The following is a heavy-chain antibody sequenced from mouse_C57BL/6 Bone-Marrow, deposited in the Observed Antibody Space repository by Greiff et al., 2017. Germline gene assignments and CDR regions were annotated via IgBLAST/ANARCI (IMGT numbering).Heavy chain of an antibody. J-gene: IGHJ2*01. CDR3: TRVTTNY. CDR2: IDPENGDT. V-gene: IGHV14-4*01. CDR1: GFNIKDDY. Sequence: EVQLKESGAELVRPGASVKLSCTASGFNIKDDYMHWVKQRPEQGLEWIGWIDPENGDTEYASKFQGKATITADTSSNTAYLQLSSLTSEDTAVYYCTRVTTNYWGQGTTLTVSS. D-gene: IGHD2-2*01.